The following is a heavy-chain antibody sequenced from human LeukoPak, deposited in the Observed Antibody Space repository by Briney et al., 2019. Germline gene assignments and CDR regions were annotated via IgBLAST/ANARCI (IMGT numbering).Heavy chain of an antibody. CDR3: ARHLDYYGSGTYEF. Sequence: SPSETLSLTCAVSGGSIGSYYWSWIRQPPGKGLEWIGYIHDSGSTKYNPSLKSRVTISVDTSKNQFSLRLSSVTAADTAVYYCARHLDYYGSGTYEFWGQGTLVTVSS. J-gene: IGHJ4*02. CDR1: GGSIGSYY. V-gene: IGHV4-59*08. CDR2: IHDSGST. D-gene: IGHD3-10*01.